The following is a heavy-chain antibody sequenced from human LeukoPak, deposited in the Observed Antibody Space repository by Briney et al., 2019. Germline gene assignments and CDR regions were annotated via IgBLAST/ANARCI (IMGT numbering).Heavy chain of an antibody. CDR3: ARVNWNDVPYYYYYYMDV. CDR2: IYHSGST. CDR1: GYSISSGYY. Sequence: SETLSLTCTVSGYSISSGYYWGWIRQPPGKGLEWLGSIYHSGSTYYNPSLKSRVTISVDTSKNQFSLKLSSVTAADTAVYYCARVNWNDVPYYYYYYMDVWGKGTTVTVSS. J-gene: IGHJ6*03. D-gene: IGHD1-1*01. V-gene: IGHV4-38-2*02.